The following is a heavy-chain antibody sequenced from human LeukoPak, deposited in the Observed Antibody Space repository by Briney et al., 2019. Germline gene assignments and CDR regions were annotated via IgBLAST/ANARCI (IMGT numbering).Heavy chain of an antibody. Sequence: GGSLRLSCAASGFTFSSYAMSWVRQAPGKGLEWVSAISGSGGSTYYADSVKGRFTISRDNSKNTLYLQMNSLRAEDTAVYCCAMGTVVPAAPFDYWGQGTLVTVSS. J-gene: IGHJ4*02. V-gene: IGHV3-23*01. CDR1: GFTFSSYA. D-gene: IGHD2-2*01. CDR2: ISGSGGST. CDR3: AMGTVVPAAPFDY.